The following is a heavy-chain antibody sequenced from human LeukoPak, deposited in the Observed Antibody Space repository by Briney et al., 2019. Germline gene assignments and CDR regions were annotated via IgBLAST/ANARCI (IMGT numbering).Heavy chain of an antibody. J-gene: IGHJ6*02. V-gene: IGHV4-61*08. CDR3: ARHALFGMDV. CDR2: IYYSGST. Sequence: PSQTLSLTCTVSGGSISSGGYYWSWIRQPPGKGLEWIGYIYYSGSTNYNPSLKSRVTISVDTSKNQFSLKLSSVTAADTAVYYCARHALFGMDVWGQGTTVTVSS. D-gene: IGHD2-2*01. CDR1: GGSISSGGYY.